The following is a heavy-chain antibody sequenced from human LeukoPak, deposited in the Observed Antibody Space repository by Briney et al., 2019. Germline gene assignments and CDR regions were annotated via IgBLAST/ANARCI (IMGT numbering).Heavy chain of an antibody. CDR1: GFTFSSYA. D-gene: IGHD1-26*01. CDR2: VSGSGGST. J-gene: IGHJ4*02. CDR3: ARRTNNGRSGIAF. V-gene: IGHV3-23*01. Sequence: GGSLRLSCTASGFTFSSYAMSWVRQAPGKGLERVSTVSGSGGSTYYADSVKGRFTISRDNSKNTLYLQMSGLRADDTAIYYCARRTNNGRSGIAFWGQGTLVTVSS.